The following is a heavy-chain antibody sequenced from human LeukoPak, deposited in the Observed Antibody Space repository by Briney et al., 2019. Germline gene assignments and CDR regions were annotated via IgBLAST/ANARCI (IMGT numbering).Heavy chain of an antibody. CDR1: GFTFSSYA. J-gene: IGHJ6*02. Sequence: GRSLRLSCAASGFTFSSYAMHWVRQAPGKGLEWVAVISYDGRNKYYADSVKGRFTISRDNSKNTLYLQMNSLRAEDTAVYYCARDQNYGMDVWGQGITVTVSS. CDR2: ISYDGRNK. CDR3: ARDQNYGMDV. V-gene: IGHV3-30*04.